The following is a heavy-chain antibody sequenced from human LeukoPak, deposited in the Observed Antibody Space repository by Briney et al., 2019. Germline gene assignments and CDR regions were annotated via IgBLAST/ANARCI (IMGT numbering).Heavy chain of an antibody. J-gene: IGHJ6*02. Sequence: GGCLRLFCAASGFTFKGSAMHWVRQASGKGLEWVGRIRSKANSYATAYAASVKGRFTISRDDSKNTAYLQMNSLRAEDTAVYYCARESGSYYYYYGMDVWGQGTTVTVSS. CDR3: ARESGSYYYYYGMDV. D-gene: IGHD1-26*01. CDR1: GFTFKGSA. V-gene: IGHV3-73*01. CDR2: IRSKANSYAT.